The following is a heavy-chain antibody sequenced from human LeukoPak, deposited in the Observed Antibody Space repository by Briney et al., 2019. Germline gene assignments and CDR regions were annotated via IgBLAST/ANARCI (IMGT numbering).Heavy chain of an antibody. Sequence: GESLKISCKGSGYSFTSYWIAWVRQMPGKGLEWMGIIYPGDSDTRYSPSFQGQVTISADKFISTAYLQWSSLKASDTAMYYCARRPTYYYDSSGYNPLDYWGQGTLVTVSS. CDR2: IYPGDSDT. V-gene: IGHV5-51*01. D-gene: IGHD3-22*01. CDR1: GYSFTSYW. J-gene: IGHJ4*02. CDR3: ARRPTYYYDSSGYNPLDY.